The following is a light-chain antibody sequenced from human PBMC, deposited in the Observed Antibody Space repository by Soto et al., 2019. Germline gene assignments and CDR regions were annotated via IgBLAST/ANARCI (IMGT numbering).Light chain of an antibody. CDR2: LGS. CDR1: QSLLLSNGYNY. CDR3: MKGLQTPPT. V-gene: IGKV2-28*01. J-gene: IGKJ1*01. Sequence: DIVMTQSPLSLPVTPGEPASISCRSSQSLLLSNGYNYLEWYLQKPGQSPHLRIYLGSNRASGVPDRFSGSGSGTDFTLKISRREAEDVGVYYCMKGLQTPPTFGQGTKVDIK.